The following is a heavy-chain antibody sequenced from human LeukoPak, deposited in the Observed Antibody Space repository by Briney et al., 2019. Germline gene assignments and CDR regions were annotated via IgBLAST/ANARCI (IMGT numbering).Heavy chain of an antibody. D-gene: IGHD5-12*01. CDR3: VASIPHRVLDY. V-gene: IGHV3-21*01. CDR2: ISRSSSHI. J-gene: IGHJ4*02. Sequence: PGGSLRLSCAASGFTFSSYSMIWVRQAPGKGLEWVSSISRSSSHIYYADSVKGRFTISRDNAKNSLFLQMSSLRAEDTAVYYCVASIPHRVLDYWGQGTLVTVSS. CDR1: GFTFSSYS.